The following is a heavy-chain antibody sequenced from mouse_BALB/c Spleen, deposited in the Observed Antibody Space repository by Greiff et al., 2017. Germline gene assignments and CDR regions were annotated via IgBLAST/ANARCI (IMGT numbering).Heavy chain of an antibody. Sequence: QVQLQQPGAELVKPGTSVKLSCKASGYNFTSYWINWVKLRPGQGLEWIGDIYPGSGSTNYNEKFKSKATLTVDTSSSTAYMQLSSLASEDSALYYVARSGNYAMDYWGQGTSVTVSS. CDR3: ARSGNYAMDY. CDR1: GYNFTSYW. D-gene: IGHD1-1*02. V-gene: IGHV1-55*01. J-gene: IGHJ4*01. CDR2: IYPGSGST.